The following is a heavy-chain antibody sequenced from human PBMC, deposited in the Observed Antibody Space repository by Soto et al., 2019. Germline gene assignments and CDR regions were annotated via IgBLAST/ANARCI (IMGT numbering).Heavy chain of an antibody. J-gene: IGHJ4*01. CDR1: GYTFTSFP. Sequence: ASVKVSCKASGYTFTSFPIHWVRQAPGQRLEWMGWINAGNGDTKYSQKFQGRVTVTRDTSASTAYMELISLRSEDTAVYYCTRAPRGENWGHGTLVTVSS. CDR3: TRAPRGEN. D-gene: IGHD2-21*01. V-gene: IGHV1-3*01. CDR2: INAGNGDT.